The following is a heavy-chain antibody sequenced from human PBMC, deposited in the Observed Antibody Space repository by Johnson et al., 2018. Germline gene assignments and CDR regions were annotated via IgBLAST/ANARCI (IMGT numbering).Heavy chain of an antibody. J-gene: IGHJ6*03. CDR2: ISWNSGSI. CDR3: AKDSGGSYSSPRYYYYYMDV. V-gene: IGHV3-9*01. CDR1: GFSFDDYA. D-gene: IGHD1-26*01. Sequence: VQLVQSGGVLVQPGRSLRLSCGGSGFSFDDYAMHWVRQAPGKGLEWVSGISWNSGSIGYADSVKGRFTISRDNAKNSLYLQMNSLRAEDTALYYCAKDSGGSYSSPRYYYYYMDVWGKGTTVTVSS.